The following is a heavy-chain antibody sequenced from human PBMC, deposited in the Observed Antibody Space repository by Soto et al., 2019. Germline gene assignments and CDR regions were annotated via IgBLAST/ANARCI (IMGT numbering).Heavy chain of an antibody. D-gene: IGHD5-12*01. CDR1: GFTFSSYG. Sequence: PGGSLRLSCAASGFTFSSYGMHWVRQAPGKGLEWVAVISYDGSNKYYADSVKGRFTISRDNSKNTLYLQMNSLRAEDTAVYYCAKDGSRDGYNTDYCGQGTLVTDSS. CDR2: ISYDGSNK. V-gene: IGHV3-30*18. CDR3: AKDGSRDGYNTDY. J-gene: IGHJ4*02.